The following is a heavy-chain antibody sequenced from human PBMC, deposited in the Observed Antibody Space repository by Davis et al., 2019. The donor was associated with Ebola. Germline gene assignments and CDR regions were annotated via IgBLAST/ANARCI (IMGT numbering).Heavy chain of an antibody. Sequence: GESLKISCKGSGYSFTSYWIGWVRQMPGKGLEWMGRIDPSDSYTNYSPSFQGHVTISADKSISTAYLQWSSLKASDTAMYYCARRDCSGGSCYYSLWFDPWGQGTLVTVSS. CDR2: IDPSDSYT. D-gene: IGHD2-15*01. CDR1: GYSFTSYW. CDR3: ARRDCSGGSCYYSLWFDP. J-gene: IGHJ5*02. V-gene: IGHV5-10-1*01.